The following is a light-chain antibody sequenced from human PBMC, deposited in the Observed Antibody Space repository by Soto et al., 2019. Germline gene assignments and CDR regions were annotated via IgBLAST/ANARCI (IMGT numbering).Light chain of an antibody. CDR1: QSISSY. CDR2: GAS. V-gene: IGKV1-39*01. CDR3: QQSYSTPRT. Sequence: DIQMTQSPSSLSASVGARVTITCRASQSISSYLNWYQQRPGKAPKLLIYGASSLQSGVPSRFSGSGSGTDFTLTISSLQPEDFANYYCQQSYSTPRTFGQGTKVEIK. J-gene: IGKJ1*01.